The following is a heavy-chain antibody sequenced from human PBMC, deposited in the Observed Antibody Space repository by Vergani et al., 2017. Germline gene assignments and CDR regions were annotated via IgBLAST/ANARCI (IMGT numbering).Heavy chain of an antibody. J-gene: IGHJ4*02. V-gene: IGHV3-48*04. CDR2: ISSSSSTI. CDR1: GFTFSSYS. D-gene: IGHD4-11*01. Sequence: EVQLVESGGGLVQPGGSLRLSCAASGFTFSSYSMNWVRQAPGKGLEWVSYISSSSSTIYYADSVKGRFTISRDNAKNSLYLQMNSLIAEDTAVYYCAKDPLRHPVTTGSIDYWGQGTLVTVSS. CDR3: AKDPLRHPVTTGSIDY.